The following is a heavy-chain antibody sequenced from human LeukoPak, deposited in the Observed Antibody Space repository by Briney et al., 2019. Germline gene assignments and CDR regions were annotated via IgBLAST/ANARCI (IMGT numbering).Heavy chain of an antibody. D-gene: IGHD2-15*01. CDR2: INHSGST. J-gene: IGHJ4*02. V-gene: IGHV4-34*01. CDR3: ARDAAYCSGGSCYFGY. Sequence: SETLSLTCAVYGGSFSGYYWSWIRQPPGKGLEWIGEINHSGSTNYNPSLKSLVTISVDTSKNQFSLKLSSVTAADTAVYYCARDAAYCSGGSCYFGYWGQGTLVTVSS. CDR1: GGSFSGYY.